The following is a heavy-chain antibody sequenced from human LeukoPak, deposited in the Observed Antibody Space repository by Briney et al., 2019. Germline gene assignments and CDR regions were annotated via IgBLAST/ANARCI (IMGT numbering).Heavy chain of an antibody. D-gene: IGHD4-23*01. Sequence: GGSLRLSCAASGFTVSSNYMSWVRHAPGKGLEWVSVIYSGGSTYYADSVKGRFTISRHNSKNTLYLQMNSLRAEDTAVYYCAKTTAVATPPLYFQNWGQGTLVTVSS. CDR3: AKTTAVATPPLYFQN. CDR2: IYSGGST. J-gene: IGHJ1*01. V-gene: IGHV3-53*01. CDR1: GFTVSSNY.